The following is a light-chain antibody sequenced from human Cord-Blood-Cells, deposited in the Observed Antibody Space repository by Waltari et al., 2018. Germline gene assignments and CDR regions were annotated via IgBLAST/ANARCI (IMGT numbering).Light chain of an antibody. Sequence: DIQMTQSPSSLSASVGDRVTITCRASQSISSYLNWDQQKPGKAPKLLIYAASRLQSGVPSRFSGSGSGTDFTLTISSLPPEDFATYYCQQSYSTPFTFGPGTKVDIK. CDR2: AAS. CDR1: QSISSY. V-gene: IGKV1-39*01. J-gene: IGKJ3*01. CDR3: QQSYSTPFT.